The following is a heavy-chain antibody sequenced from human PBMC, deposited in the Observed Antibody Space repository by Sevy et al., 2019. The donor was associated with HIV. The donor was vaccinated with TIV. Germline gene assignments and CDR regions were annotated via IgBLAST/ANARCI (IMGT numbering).Heavy chain of an antibody. CDR1: RFTFNTYW. Sequence: GGSLRLSCAASRFTFNTYWMSWVRQAPGKWLEWVGNIKEDGSAKYYADSVKGRFTISRDNAKNSLYLQMNSLRVEDTAVYYCARDSPGYGGYNYWGQGTLVTVSS. CDR2: IKEDGSAK. D-gene: IGHD1-26*01. V-gene: IGHV3-7*01. J-gene: IGHJ4*02. CDR3: ARDSPGYGGYNY.